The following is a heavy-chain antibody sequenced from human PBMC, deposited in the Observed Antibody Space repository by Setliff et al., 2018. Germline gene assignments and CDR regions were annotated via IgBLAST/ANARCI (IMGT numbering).Heavy chain of an antibody. Sequence: LSLTCAVYDGSFSDYAMRWVRQAPGKGLEWVSTVSVSGDNTYYTDSVKGRFTTSRDNSKNTLSLQMSSLRTEDTAIYFCAGQGPIFGSGLIPGFDQWGQGTMVTVSS. J-gene: IGHJ4*02. CDR1: DGSFSDYA. D-gene: IGHD3-3*01. CDR3: AGQGPIFGSGLIPGFDQ. V-gene: IGHV3-23*01. CDR2: VSVSGDNT.